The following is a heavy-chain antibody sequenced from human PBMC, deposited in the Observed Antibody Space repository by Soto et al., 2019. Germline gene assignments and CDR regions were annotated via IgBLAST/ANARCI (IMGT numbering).Heavy chain of an antibody. J-gene: IGHJ4*02. V-gene: IGHV4-34*01. CDR1: GGSFSGYY. Sequence: QVQLQQWGAGLLKPSETLSLTCAVYGGSFSGYYWSWIRQPPGKGLEWIGEINHRGSTNFNPSLKSRVTISVDTSKDQCSLKLGSVTAADTAGYYCARGGYTGYVFWGQGTLVTVSS. D-gene: IGHD5-12*01. CDR3: ARGGYTGYVF. CDR2: INHRGST.